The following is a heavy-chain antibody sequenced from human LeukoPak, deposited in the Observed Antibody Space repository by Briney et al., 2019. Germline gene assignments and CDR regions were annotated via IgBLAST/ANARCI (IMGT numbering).Heavy chain of an antibody. CDR3: ARGLRIGATFSFDY. CDR2: ISSASGSI. D-gene: IGHD1-26*01. CDR1: GFTFSSYS. V-gene: IGHV3-48*04. Sequence: GGSLRLSCAASGFTFSSYSMNWVRQAPGKGLEWVSYISSASGSIYYADSVKGRFTISRDNAKNSLYLQMNSLRLDDTAVYYCARGLRIGATFSFDYWGQGTLVTVSS. J-gene: IGHJ4*02.